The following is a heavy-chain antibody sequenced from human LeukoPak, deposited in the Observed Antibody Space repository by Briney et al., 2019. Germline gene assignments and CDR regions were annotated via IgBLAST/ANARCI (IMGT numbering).Heavy chain of an antibody. CDR1: GFTFRNYG. J-gene: IGHJ4*02. CDR2: IRYDGSIK. Sequence: PGGSLRLSCAASGFTFRNYGMHWVRLAPGKGLEWVAFIRYDGSIKYYVDSVEGRFTVSRDNSKNTLYLQMNSLRAEDTAVYYCAKDVNVGGDYFDYWGQGTLVTVSS. CDR3: AKDVNVGGDYFDY. V-gene: IGHV3-30*02. D-gene: IGHD3-10*01.